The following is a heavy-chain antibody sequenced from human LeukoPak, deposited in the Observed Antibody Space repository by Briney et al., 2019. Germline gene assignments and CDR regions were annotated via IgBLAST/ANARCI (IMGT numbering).Heavy chain of an antibody. CDR3: ARGGWLPF. J-gene: IGHJ3*01. Sequence: PGGALRLSFAASGFTFKNFSMERVRQAPGGGLEYVSGISSDGDATYYANSVKERFIISRDNSRNMLYLQMGSLRAEDMAVYYCARGGWLPFWGQGTMVTVSS. CDR2: ISSDGDAT. D-gene: IGHD5-12*01. CDR1: GFTFKNFS. V-gene: IGHV3-64*01.